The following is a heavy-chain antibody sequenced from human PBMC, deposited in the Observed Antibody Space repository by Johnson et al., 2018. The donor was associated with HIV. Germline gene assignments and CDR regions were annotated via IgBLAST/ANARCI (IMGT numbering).Heavy chain of an antibody. CDR3: ARDRILTGYDASDI. Sequence: VQLVESGGGVVQPGGSLRLSCAASGFTFSSYAMHWVRQAPGKGLEWVAVIYSGGSTYYASSVNVRFTISRDNSKNILYLQMNSLRAEDKAVYYCARDRILTGYDASDIWGQVTMVTVSS. V-gene: IGHV3-NL1*01. D-gene: IGHD3-9*01. CDR1: GFTFSSYA. CDR2: IYSGGST. J-gene: IGHJ3*02.